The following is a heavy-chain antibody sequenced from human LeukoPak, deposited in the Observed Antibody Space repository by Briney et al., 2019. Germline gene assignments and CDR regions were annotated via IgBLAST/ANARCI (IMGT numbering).Heavy chain of an antibody. CDR1: GGSISSDSYY. D-gene: IGHD3-10*01. J-gene: IGHJ4*02. CDR3: VRRAYGSGSYPADY. Sequence: PSETLSLTCTVSGGSISSDSYYWGWIRQPPGKGLEWIGSIYYSGSTYYNPSLKSRVTISVDTSKNQSSLKLTSVTAADTSMYYCVRRAYGSGSYPADYWGQGTLVTVSS. V-gene: IGHV4-39*01. CDR2: IYYSGST.